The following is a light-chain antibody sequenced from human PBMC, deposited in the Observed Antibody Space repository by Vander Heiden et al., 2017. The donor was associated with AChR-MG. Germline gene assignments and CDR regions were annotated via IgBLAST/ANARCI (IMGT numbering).Light chain of an antibody. CDR2: EVS. CDR3: CSYAGSKNVV. Sequence: QSALTQPASVSGFPGQSITISCSGTSSDVGSYNLVSWYQQHPGKAPKLMIYEVSKRPSGFATRFSGSKSGNTASLTISGLQAEDEADYYCCSYAGSKNVVFGGGTKLTVL. J-gene: IGLJ2*01. CDR1: SSDVGSYNL. V-gene: IGLV2-23*02.